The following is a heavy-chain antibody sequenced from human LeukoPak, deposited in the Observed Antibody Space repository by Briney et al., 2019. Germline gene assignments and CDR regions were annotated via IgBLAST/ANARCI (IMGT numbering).Heavy chain of an antibody. CDR2: INPSGGST. V-gene: IGHV1-46*01. J-gene: IGHJ4*02. CDR1: GYTFTSYY. CDR3: ARAVATMVRGVMGY. D-gene: IGHD3-10*01. Sequence: GASVKVSCKASGYTFTSYYMHWVRQAPRQGLEWMGIINPSGGSTNYAQKFQGRVTMTRDTSTSTVYMELSSLRSEDTAVYYCARAVATMVRGVMGYWGQGTLDTVSS.